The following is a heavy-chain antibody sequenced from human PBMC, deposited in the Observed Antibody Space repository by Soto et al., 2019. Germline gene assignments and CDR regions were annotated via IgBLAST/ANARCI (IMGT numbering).Heavy chain of an antibody. CDR1: GFIFENFG. CDR3: AKNQGVELVPLATVDWFDP. V-gene: IGHV3-23*01. D-gene: IGHD1-26*01. Sequence: GGSLRLSCAASGFIFENFGMSWVRQAPGKGLEWISSISGSGFKTYYADSVKGRFTISRDNSKSTVYLELNNLSAEDTAVYHCAKNQGVELVPLATVDWFDPWGQGSVVTVSS. CDR2: ISGSGFKT. J-gene: IGHJ5*02.